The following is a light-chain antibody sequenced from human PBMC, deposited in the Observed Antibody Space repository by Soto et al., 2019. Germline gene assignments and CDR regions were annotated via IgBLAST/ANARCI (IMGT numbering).Light chain of an antibody. CDR1: NNL. Sequence: QSVLAQPASVSGSPGQSITISCTGTNNLVSWYQQHPGKAPKVVVYEGTKRPSGVSNRFSGSNSGGTASLTISGLQAKDEASYFCCAYVGARSDVFGPGPQGTVL. J-gene: IGLJ1*01. CDR3: CAYVGARSDV. CDR2: EGT. V-gene: IGLV2-23*01.